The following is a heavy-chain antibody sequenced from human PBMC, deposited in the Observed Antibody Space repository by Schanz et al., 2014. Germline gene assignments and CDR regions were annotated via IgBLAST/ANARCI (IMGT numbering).Heavy chain of an antibody. J-gene: IGHJ6*02. D-gene: IGHD2-2*01. V-gene: IGHV1-24*01. CDR1: GYSLNELS. CDR3: ATETSRTWFYNGVDV. Sequence: QVQLVQSGAAVKKPGASVKVSCKVSGYSLNELSMHWVRQAPGRGLEWMGGFHQEDGDTVYAQKFQGRVIMTEDTPTDTAYVELSRLTSEDTGVYYCATETSRTWFYNGVDVWGQGTTXTVSS. CDR2: FHQEDGDT.